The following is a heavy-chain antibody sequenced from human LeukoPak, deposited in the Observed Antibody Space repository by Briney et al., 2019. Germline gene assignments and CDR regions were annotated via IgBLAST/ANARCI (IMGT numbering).Heavy chain of an antibody. V-gene: IGHV4-59*01. CDR1: GGSISRYY. Sequence: SETLSLTCTVSGGSISRYYWSWIRQPPGKGLEWMWYIYYNVSTNYNPSRKSRVPISVDTSRNQFSLKLSSVAAADTAVYYCAGAPYLSIEARLYFDYWGQGTLVTVSS. CDR2: IYYNVST. D-gene: IGHD6-6*01. J-gene: IGHJ4*02. CDR3: AGAPYLSIEARLYFDY.